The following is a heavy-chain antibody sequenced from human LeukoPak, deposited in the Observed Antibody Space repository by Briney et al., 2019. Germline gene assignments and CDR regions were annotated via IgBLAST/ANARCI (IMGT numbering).Heavy chain of an antibody. CDR2: ISGSGGST. Sequence: GGSLRLSCAASGLTFSSYAMSWGGRAPGKGLEGFSAISGSGGSTYYADSVKGRFTISRDNSKNTLYLQMNSLRAENTAIYYCAKDQAYYYDSSGYYYLDYWGQGTLVTVSS. CDR3: AKDQAYYYDSSGYYYLDY. J-gene: IGHJ4*02. D-gene: IGHD3-22*01. CDR1: GLTFSSYA. V-gene: IGHV3-23*01.